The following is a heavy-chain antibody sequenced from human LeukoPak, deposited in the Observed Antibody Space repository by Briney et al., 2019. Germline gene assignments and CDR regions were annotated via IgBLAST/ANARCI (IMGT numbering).Heavy chain of an antibody. Sequence: GGSLRLSCAASGFTISDYWMHWVRQVPGKGLVWVSRINTSGSSTTYADSVKGRFTISRDNAKNTLYLQMDSLRAEDTGVYYCARSNHADDFWGQGTLVTVSS. CDR2: INTSGSST. CDR1: GFTISDYW. J-gene: IGHJ4*02. CDR3: ARSNHADDF. V-gene: IGHV3-74*03. D-gene: IGHD1-14*01.